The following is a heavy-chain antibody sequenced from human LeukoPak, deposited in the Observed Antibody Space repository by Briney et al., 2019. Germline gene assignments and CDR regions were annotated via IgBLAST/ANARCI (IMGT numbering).Heavy chain of an antibody. V-gene: IGHV3-48*02. CDR1: GFTFGNYI. CDR2: ISSSSSPI. D-gene: IGHD1-20*01. CDR3: ARVNWNDVGSFDY. J-gene: IGHJ4*02. Sequence: PGGSLRLSCAASGFTFGNYIMNWVRQAPGKGLEWLSYISSSSSPIYYADSVKGRFTISRDNAKNSLYLQMNSLRDEDTGVYYCARVNWNDVGSFDYWGQGTLVTVSS.